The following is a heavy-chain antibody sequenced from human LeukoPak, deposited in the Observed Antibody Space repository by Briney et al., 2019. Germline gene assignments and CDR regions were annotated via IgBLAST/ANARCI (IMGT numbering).Heavy chain of an antibody. CDR3: ARTTYDSSGDLDAFDI. CDR2: IIPIFGTA. J-gene: IGHJ3*02. Sequence: SVKVSCKASGGTFSSYAISWVRQAPGQGLEWMGGIIPIFGTANYAQKFQGRVTITTDESTSTAYMEPSSLRSEDTAVYYCARTTYDSSGDLDAFDIWGQGTMVTVSS. D-gene: IGHD3-22*01. V-gene: IGHV1-69*05. CDR1: GGTFSSYA.